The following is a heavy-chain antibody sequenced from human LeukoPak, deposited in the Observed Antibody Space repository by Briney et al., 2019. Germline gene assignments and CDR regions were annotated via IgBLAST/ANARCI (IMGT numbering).Heavy chain of an antibody. V-gene: IGHV3-21*01. CDR2: ISPSADIT. CDR3: ARENDSSGYIDY. D-gene: IGHD3-22*01. J-gene: IGHJ4*02. CDR1: GFTFSSHG. Sequence: GGSLRLSCAASGFTFSSHGMNWVRQAPGKGLEWISGISPSADITYYADSVKGRFTISRDNAKNSLYLQMNSLRAEDTAVYYCARENDSSGYIDYWGQGTLVTVSS.